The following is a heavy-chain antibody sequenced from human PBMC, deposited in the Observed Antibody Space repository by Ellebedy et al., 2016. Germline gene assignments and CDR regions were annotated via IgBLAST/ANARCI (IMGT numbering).Heavy chain of an antibody. Sequence: GESLKISXAVSGFTFSSYAMSWVRQAPGKGLEWVSAIRGGGGSTYYADSVKGRFTVSRDNSKNTLYLQMNSLRDEDTAVYYCATYVWGSYRQEYFEDWGQGTQVTVSS. CDR2: IRGGGGST. J-gene: IGHJ1*01. V-gene: IGHV3-23*01. CDR1: GFTFSSYA. CDR3: ATYVWGSYRQEYFED. D-gene: IGHD3-16*02.